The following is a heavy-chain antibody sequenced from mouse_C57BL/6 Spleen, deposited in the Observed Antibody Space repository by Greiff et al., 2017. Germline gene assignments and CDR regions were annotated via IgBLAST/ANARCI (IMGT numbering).Heavy chain of an antibody. CDR3: ARNGVWYFDV. J-gene: IGHJ1*03. CDR2: IDPSASYT. V-gene: IGHV1-69*01. D-gene: IGHD1-2*01. Sequence: VQLQQPGAELVMPGASVKLSCKASGYTFTSYWMHWVKQRPGQGLEWIGEIDPSASYTNYNQKFKGKSTLTVDKSSSTAYMQLNSLTSEDSAVYYCARNGVWYFDVWGTGTTVTVSS. CDR1: GYTFTSYW.